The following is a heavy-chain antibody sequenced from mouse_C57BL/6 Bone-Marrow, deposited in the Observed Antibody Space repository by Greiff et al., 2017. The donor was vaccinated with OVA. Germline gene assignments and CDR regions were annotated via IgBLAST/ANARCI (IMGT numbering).Heavy chain of an antibody. CDR1: GFNIKNTY. J-gene: IGHJ2*01. V-gene: IGHV14-3*01. D-gene: IGHD1-1*01. Sequence: EVQLVESVAELVRPGASVKLSCTASGFNIKNTYMHWVKQRPEQGLEWIGRIDPANGNTKYAPKFQGKATITADTSSNTAYLQLSSLTSEDTAIYYCARSDYYGSSYPDYWGQGTTLTVAS. CDR3: ARSDYYGSSYPDY. CDR2: IDPANGNT.